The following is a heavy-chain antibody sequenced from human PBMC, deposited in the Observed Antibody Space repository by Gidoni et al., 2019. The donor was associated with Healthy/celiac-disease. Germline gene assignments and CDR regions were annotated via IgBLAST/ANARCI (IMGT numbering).Heavy chain of an antibody. CDR3: AGAGSSSSSYGMDV. D-gene: IGHD6-6*01. V-gene: IGHV4-59*01. CDR1: GGSISSYY. CDR2: IYYSGST. Sequence: QVQLQKSGPGLVKPSETLSLTCTVSGGSISSYYWSWIRQPPGKGLEWIGYIYYSGSTNYNPSLKSRVTISVDTSKNQFSLKLSSVTAADTAVYYCAGAGSSSSSYGMDVWGQGTTVTVSS. J-gene: IGHJ6*02.